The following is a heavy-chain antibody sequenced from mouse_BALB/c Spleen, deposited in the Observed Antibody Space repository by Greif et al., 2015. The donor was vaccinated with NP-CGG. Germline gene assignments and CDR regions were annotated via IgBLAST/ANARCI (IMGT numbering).Heavy chain of an antibody. CDR3: ARHETTTWFAN. J-gene: IGHJ3*01. Sequence: DVMLVESGGGLVKPGGSLKLSCAASGFTFSSYAMSWVRQTPEKRLEWVATISSGGSYTYYPDSVKGRFTISRDNAKNTLYLQMRSRRSEDTAMDYCARHETTTWFANWGRGTLVTGSA. D-gene: IGHD2-12*01. CDR2: ISSGGSYT. CDR1: GFTFSSYA. V-gene: IGHV5-9-3*01.